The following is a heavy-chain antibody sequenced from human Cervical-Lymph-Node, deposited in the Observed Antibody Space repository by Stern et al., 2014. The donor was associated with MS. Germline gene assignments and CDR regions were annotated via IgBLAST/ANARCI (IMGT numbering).Heavy chain of an antibody. CDR3: ASSTLTDAFDI. J-gene: IGHJ3*02. D-gene: IGHD5/OR15-5a*01. CDR1: RFTFNSYN. Sequence: VQLVESGGGVVQPGKSLRLSCAASRFTFNSYNMHWVRQSPGKGLEWVSLISPDGSKQYYADSVKGRFTISRDNSKNALSLQMNSLTVEDTAVYYCASSTLTDAFDIWGRGTLVTVSA. CDR2: ISPDGSKQ. V-gene: IGHV3-30*03.